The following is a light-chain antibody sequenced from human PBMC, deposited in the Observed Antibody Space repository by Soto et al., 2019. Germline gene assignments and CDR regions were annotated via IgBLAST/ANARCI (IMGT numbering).Light chain of an antibody. CDR1: ETITDF. V-gene: IGKV1-39*01. CDR2: SAS. Sequence: DIQMTQSPPSLSASVGDRVTITCRASETITDFLNWYQLKPGKAPKLLIYSASNLQPGVPSRFSGSGYGTDFTLARSGLQHEDCATYYCQQNFSPFVSFGGGTKVEV. CDR3: QQNFSPFVS. J-gene: IGKJ4*01.